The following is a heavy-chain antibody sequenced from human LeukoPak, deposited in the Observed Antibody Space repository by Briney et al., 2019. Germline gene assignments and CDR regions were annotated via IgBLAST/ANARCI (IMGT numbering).Heavy chain of an antibody. D-gene: IGHD3-3*01. V-gene: IGHV1-18*01. J-gene: IGHJ4*02. CDR1: GYTFTSYG. CDR3: ARDRVGYYDFWRGLYFDY. Sequence: ASVKVSCKASGYTFTSYGISWVRRAPGQGLEWMGWISAYNGNTNYAQKLQGRVTMTTDTSTSTAYLELRSLRSDDTAVYYCARDRVGYYDFWRGLYFDYWGQGTLVTVSS. CDR2: ISAYNGNT.